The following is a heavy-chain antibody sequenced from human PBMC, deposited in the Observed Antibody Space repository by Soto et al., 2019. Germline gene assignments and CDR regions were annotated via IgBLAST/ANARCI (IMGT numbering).Heavy chain of an antibody. CDR2: ISGSGSNT. V-gene: IGHV3-23*01. CDR1: GFAFSNYW. J-gene: IGHJ5*02. Sequence: HPGGSLRLSCAASGFAFSNYWMHWVRQAPGKGXEWVSTISGSGSNTYYADSVKGRFTLFRDESMNTLYLQMDSLRADDTAVYYCAQCTEGPTVSTKRSAFDPWGQGTLVTVSS. D-gene: IGHD4-4*01. CDR3: AQCTEGPTVSTKRSAFDP.